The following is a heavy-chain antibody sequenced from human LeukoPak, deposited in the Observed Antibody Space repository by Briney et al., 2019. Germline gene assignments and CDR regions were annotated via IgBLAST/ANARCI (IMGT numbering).Heavy chain of an antibody. J-gene: IGHJ6*03. CDR2: INHSGST. CDR1: GGSFSGYY. Sequence: SETLSLTCAVYGGSFSGYYWSWIRQPPGKGLEWIGEINHSGSTNYNPSLKSRVTISVDTSKNQFSLKLSSVTAADTAAYYCARHGIGYGYYYMDVWGKGTTVTISS. V-gene: IGHV4-34*01. D-gene: IGHD1-26*01. CDR3: ARHGIGYGYYYMDV.